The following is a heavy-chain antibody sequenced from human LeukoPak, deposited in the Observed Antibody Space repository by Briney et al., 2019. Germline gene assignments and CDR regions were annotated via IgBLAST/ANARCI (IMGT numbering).Heavy chain of an antibody. V-gene: IGHV1-69*06. CDR1: GGTFSSYA. D-gene: IGHD2-15*01. J-gene: IGHJ4*02. CDR3: AREGGYCSGGSCYAY. CDR2: IIPIFGTA. Sequence: SVKVSCKASGGTFSSYAISWVRQAPGQGLEWMGGIIPIFGTANYAQKFQGRVTITADKSTSTAYMELSSLRSEDTAVYYCAREGGYCSGGSCYAYWGQGTLVTVSS.